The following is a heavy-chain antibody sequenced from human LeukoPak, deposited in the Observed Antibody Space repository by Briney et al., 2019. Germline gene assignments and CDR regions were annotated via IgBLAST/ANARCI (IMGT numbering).Heavy chain of an antibody. J-gene: IGHJ4*02. CDR1: GGSISSSSYY. Sequence: SETLSLTCTVSGGSISSSSYYSGWIRQPPGKGLEWIGSIYYSGSPYYNPSLKSRVTISVDTSNNQFSLKLSSVTAADTAVYYCASFSGGTYLFEFWGQGTLVTVSS. D-gene: IGHD1-26*01. CDR2: IYYSGSP. CDR3: ASFSGGTYLFEF. V-gene: IGHV4-39*01.